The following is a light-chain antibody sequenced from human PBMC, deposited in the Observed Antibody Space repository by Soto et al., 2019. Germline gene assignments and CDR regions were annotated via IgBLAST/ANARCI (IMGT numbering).Light chain of an antibody. V-gene: IGLV2-8*01. Sequence: QAVVTQPPSASGSPGQSVTISCTGISNDVRGYDYVSWYQQHPGKAPKLMIYEVTKRPSGVPDRFSGSKSGNTASLTVSGLQAEDEADYYCNSYAGSNNVLFGGGTKVTVL. CDR3: NSYAGSNNVL. CDR1: SNDVRGYDY. J-gene: IGLJ2*01. CDR2: EVT.